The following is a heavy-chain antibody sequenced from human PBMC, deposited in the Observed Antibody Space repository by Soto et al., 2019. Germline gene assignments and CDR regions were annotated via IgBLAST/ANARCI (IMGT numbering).Heavy chain of an antibody. V-gene: IGHV3-74*01. CDR2: INGDGSTT. J-gene: IGHJ4*02. CDR1: EFSFSRNW. Sequence: PGGSLRLSCAASEFSFSRNWMHWVRQAPGKGLVWVSRINGDGSTTSYADSVKGRFTVSRDNAKNTLYLQMDSLGAEDTAVYYCVRGTKGRYSYDHSGQGTLVTVS. D-gene: IGHD6-13*01. CDR3: VRGTKGRYSYDH.